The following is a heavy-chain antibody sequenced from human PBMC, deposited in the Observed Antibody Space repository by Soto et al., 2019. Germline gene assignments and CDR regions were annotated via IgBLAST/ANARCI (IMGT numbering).Heavy chain of an antibody. CDR1: GFTFSSYG. J-gene: IGHJ4*02. CDR3: AKDPYYDSSGYYYPFDY. V-gene: IGHV3-30*18. CDR2: ISYDGSNK. D-gene: IGHD3-22*01. Sequence: QVQLVECGGGVVQPGRSLRLSCAASGFTFSSYGMHWVRQAPGKGLEWVAVISYDGSNKYYADSVKGRFTISRDNSKNTLYLQMNSLRAEDTAVYYCAKDPYYDSSGYYYPFDYWGQGTLVTVSS.